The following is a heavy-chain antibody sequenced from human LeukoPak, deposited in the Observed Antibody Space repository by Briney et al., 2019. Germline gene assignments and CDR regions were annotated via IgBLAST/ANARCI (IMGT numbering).Heavy chain of an antibody. CDR1: GYTFTTYG. CDR3: ARDRDRMVQGVTALFDY. CDR2: ISGSNGNT. Sequence: ASVKVSFKSSGYTFTTYGISWVGQAPGQGGEWMGWISGSNGNTKYAQKVQGRVTMTTDTSTTTAYMEVRSLRSDDTAVYYCARDRDRMVQGVTALFDYWGQGTLVTVSS. D-gene: IGHD3-10*01. V-gene: IGHV1-18*04. J-gene: IGHJ4*02.